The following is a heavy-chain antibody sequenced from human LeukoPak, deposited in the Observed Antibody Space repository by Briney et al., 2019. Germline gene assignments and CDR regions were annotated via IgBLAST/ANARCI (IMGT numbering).Heavy chain of an antibody. V-gene: IGHV4-59*11. CDR1: GGSSSSHY. J-gene: IGHJ4*01. CDR3: ATIKRGSIFGYFDF. D-gene: IGHD5-18*01. CDR2: MFDTGRT. Sequence: KTSETLSLTCTVSGGSSSSHYWSWIRQPPGKGLEWIGYMFDTGRTKDNPSLKSRVTLSADTSKNQFSLRLSSVTAADTAVYYCATIKRGSIFGYFDFWGQGILVNVSS.